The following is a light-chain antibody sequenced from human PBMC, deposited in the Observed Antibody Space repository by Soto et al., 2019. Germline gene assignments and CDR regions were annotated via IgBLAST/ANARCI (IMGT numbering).Light chain of an antibody. CDR1: SSDVGGYDY. Sequence: QSVLTQPASVSGSPGQSITISCTGTSSDVGGYDYVSWYQQHPGKAPKLMISDVSNRPSGVSNRFSGSKSGNTASLTISGLQAEAEDYYYCSSDTTSSPWVFGGGTKLTVL. CDR3: SSDTTSSPWV. V-gene: IGLV2-14*01. CDR2: DVS. J-gene: IGLJ3*02.